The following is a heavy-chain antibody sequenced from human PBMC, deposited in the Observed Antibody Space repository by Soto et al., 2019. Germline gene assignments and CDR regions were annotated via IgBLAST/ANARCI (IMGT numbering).Heavy chain of an antibody. V-gene: IGHV4-34*01. D-gene: IGHD6-13*01. Sequence: SETLSLTCAVYGGSFSGYYWSWIRQPPGKGLEWIGEINHSGSTNYNPSLKSRVTISVDTSKNQFSLKLSSVTAADTAVYYCARISIAAAGTRRYYYGMDVWGQGTTVTVSS. CDR2: INHSGST. CDR3: ARISIAAAGTRRYYYGMDV. CDR1: GGSFSGYY. J-gene: IGHJ6*02.